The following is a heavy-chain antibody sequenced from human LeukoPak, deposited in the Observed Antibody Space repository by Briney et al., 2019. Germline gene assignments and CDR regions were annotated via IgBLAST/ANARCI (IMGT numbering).Heavy chain of an antibody. CDR2: ISSSGGST. D-gene: IGHD2/OR15-2a*01. J-gene: IGHJ3*02. CDR3: AKPMRSNSLYDAFDI. V-gene: IGHV3-23*01. CDR1: GFTFSSYA. Sequence: PGGSLRLSCAASGFTFSSYAMSWVRQAPGKGLEWVSAISSSGGSTYYADSVKGRFTISRDNSKNTLYLQMSSLRAEDTAVYFCAKPMRSNSLYDAFDIWGQGTMVTVAS.